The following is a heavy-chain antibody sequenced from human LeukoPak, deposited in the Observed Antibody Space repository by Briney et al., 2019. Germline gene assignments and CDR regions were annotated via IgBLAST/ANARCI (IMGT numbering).Heavy chain of an antibody. Sequence: GGSLRLSCAASGFTFSSYAMHWVRQAPGKGLEWVAAISSSGDRKYFVDSVKGRFTIARDNSKNTFYLQMNSLGAEDTAVYYCAKDSPRIAVTGVEYFDHWGQGTLVTVSS. CDR3: AKDSPRIAVTGVEYFDH. D-gene: IGHD6-13*01. CDR1: GFTFSSYA. J-gene: IGHJ1*01. CDR2: ISSSGDRK. V-gene: IGHV3-23*01.